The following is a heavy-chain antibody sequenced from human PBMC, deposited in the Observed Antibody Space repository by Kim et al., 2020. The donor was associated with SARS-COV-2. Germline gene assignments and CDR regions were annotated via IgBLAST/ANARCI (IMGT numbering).Heavy chain of an antibody. V-gene: IGHV4-39*01. CDR3: ARGILWFGEHDAFDI. CDR2: IYYSGST. J-gene: IGHJ3*02. Sequence: SETLSLTCTVSGGSISSSSYYWGWIRQPPGKGLEWIGSIYYSGSTYYNPSLKSRVTISVDTSKNQFSLKLSSVTAADTAVYYCARGILWFGEHDAFDIWGQGTMVTVSS. D-gene: IGHD3-10*01. CDR1: GGSISSSSYY.